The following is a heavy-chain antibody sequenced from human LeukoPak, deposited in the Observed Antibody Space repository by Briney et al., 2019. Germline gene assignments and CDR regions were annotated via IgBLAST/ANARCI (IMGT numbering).Heavy chain of an antibody. V-gene: IGHV4-34*01. D-gene: IGHD6-19*01. J-gene: IGHJ4*02. CDR2: INHSGST. CDR3: ARVAQWLPIRVDY. CDR1: GGFFSGYY. Sequence: KPSETLSLTCAVYGGFFSGYYWSWIRQPPGKGLEWIGEINHSGSTNYNPSLKSRVTISVDTSKNQFSLKLSSVTAADTAVYYCARVAQWLPIRVDYWGQGTLVTVSS.